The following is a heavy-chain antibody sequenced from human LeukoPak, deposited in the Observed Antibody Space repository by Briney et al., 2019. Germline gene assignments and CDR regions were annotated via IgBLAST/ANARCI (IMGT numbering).Heavy chain of an antibody. CDR3: ARKYSYGQNNYYYGKDV. CDR1: GFTFSSYW. Sequence: PGGSLRLSCAASGFTFSSYWMSWVRQAPGKGLEWVANIKQDGSEKYYVDSVKGRFTISRDNAKNSLYLQMNSLRAEDTAVYYCARKYSYGQNNYYYGKDVWGQGTTVTVSS. CDR2: IKQDGSEK. V-gene: IGHV3-7*01. J-gene: IGHJ6*02. D-gene: IGHD5-18*01.